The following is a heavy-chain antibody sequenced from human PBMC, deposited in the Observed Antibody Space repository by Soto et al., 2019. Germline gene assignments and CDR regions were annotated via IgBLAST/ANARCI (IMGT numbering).Heavy chain of an antibody. V-gene: IGHV3-23*01. D-gene: IGHD5-18*01. Sequence: EVQLLESGGGLVQPGRSLRLSCAASGFTFGTFALGWVRQAPGKGLEWVSSISGTGGSTYYADSVKGRFTISRDSSKNTLYLQMNSLRAEDTALYYCAKDLSGYGYGYSDYWGQGTLVTVSS. J-gene: IGHJ4*02. CDR3: AKDLSGYGYGYSDY. CDR1: GFTFGTFA. CDR2: ISGTGGST.